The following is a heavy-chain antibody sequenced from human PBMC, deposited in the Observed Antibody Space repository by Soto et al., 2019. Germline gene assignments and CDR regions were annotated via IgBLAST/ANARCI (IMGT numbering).Heavy chain of an antibody. CDR2: IYYSGST. V-gene: IGHV4-59*01. J-gene: IGHJ4*02. D-gene: IGHD2-15*01. CDR1: GGSISSYY. CDR3: ARETGWYPDY. Sequence: QVQLQESGPGLVKPSETLSLTCTVSGGSISSYYWSWIRQPPGKGLEWLGYIYYSGSTNYNPSLKSRVTISVDTSKNQFSLKLSSVTAADTAVYYCARETGWYPDYWGQGTLVTVSS.